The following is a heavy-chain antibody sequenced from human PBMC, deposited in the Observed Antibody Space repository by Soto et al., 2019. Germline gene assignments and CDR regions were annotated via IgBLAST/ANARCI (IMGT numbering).Heavy chain of an antibody. CDR1: GGTFSSYT. Sequence: QVQLVQSGAEVKKPGSSVKVSCKASGGTFSSYTISWVRQAPGQGLEWMGRIIPILGIANYAQKFQGRVTITADKSTSTAYMGLSSLRSEDTAVYYCATAAAGTGLDYWGQGTLVTVSS. D-gene: IGHD6-13*01. J-gene: IGHJ4*02. CDR2: IIPILGIA. CDR3: ATAAAGTGLDY. V-gene: IGHV1-69*02.